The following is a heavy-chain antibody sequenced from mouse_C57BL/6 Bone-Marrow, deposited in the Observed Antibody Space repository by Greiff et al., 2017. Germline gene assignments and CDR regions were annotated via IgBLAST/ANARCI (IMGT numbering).Heavy chain of an antibody. CDR1: GYTFTSYG. V-gene: IGHV1-81*01. Sequence: QVQLQQSGAELARPGASVKLSCKASGYTFTSYGISWVKQRTGQGLEWIGEIYPRSGNTYYNEKFKGKATLTADNSSSTAYMELRSLTSEDCAVYFCARRNLGAWFAYWGQGTLVTVSA. D-gene: IGHD4-1*01. CDR2: IYPRSGNT. CDR3: ARRNLGAWFAY. J-gene: IGHJ3*01.